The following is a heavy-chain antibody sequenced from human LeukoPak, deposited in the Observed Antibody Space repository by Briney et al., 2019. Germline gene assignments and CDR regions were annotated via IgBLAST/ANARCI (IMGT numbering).Heavy chain of an antibody. CDR2: ISGSGGST. V-gene: IGHV3-23*01. CDR3: AKSPAVVGLTSIYYCYYYGIDV. CDR1: GFTFSTYA. D-gene: IGHD6-13*01. Sequence: PGGSLRLSCAASGFTFSTYAMTWVRQAPGKGLEWVSAISGSGGSTYYADSVKGRFTISRDNSKNPLYLQMNSLRAEDTALYYCAKSPAVVGLTSIYYCYYYGIDVWGQGTTVTVSS. J-gene: IGHJ6*02.